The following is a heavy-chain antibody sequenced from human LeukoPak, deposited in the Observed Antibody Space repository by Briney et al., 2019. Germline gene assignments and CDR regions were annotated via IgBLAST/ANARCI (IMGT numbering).Heavy chain of an antibody. CDR3: AKDRCSDGIGCYYYYMDV. Sequence: AGTLSLSCAASGFTCSSYGMHRVRQASGKGLEGVAYTQKDGSNEQYADSVRGRISISRDSSKNTLYLQMNSLRAEDTDLYYCAKDRCSDGIGCYYYYMDVWDKGTTVTISS. V-gene: IGHV3-30*02. CDR2: TQKDGSNE. CDR1: GFTCSSYG. D-gene: IGHD2-15*01. J-gene: IGHJ6*03.